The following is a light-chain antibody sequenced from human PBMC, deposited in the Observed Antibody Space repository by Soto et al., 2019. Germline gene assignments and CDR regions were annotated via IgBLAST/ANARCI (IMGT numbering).Light chain of an antibody. CDR1: QSIDTS. CDR2: AAS. Sequence: DIQMTQSPSSLSASVGDRVTITCRASQSIDTSLNWYQQKPGKAPNLLIYAASSLQTGVPSRFSGGGSGTHFTLTIGSLQPEDFATYYCHQSYISSCAFGPGTKVDIK. CDR3: HQSYISSCA. V-gene: IGKV1-39*01. J-gene: IGKJ3*01.